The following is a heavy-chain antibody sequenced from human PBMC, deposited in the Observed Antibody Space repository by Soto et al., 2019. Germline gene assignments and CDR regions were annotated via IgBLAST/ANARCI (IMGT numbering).Heavy chain of an antibody. CDR1: GGLFSRYP. D-gene: IGHD3-22*01. CDR3: ARGGSGYTWFNEF. V-gene: IGHV1-69*01. Sequence: QDQLVQSGAEVKKPGSSVKVSCKASGGLFSRYPISGVRQVPGQGLEWMGGIIPVFQTAYYTQRFQGRVTITADESTNTAYMELSSLRSEDTAIYYCARGGSGYTWFNEFWGQGTLVTVSS. J-gene: IGHJ4*02. CDR2: IIPVFQTA.